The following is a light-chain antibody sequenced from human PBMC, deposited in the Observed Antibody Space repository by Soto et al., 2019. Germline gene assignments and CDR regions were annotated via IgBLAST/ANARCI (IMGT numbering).Light chain of an antibody. V-gene: IGLV1-44*01. CDR1: TSNIGSNP. CDR3: AAWDDRLNGPSYV. Sequence: QSALTQPPSVSGTPGQTVTISCSGSTSNIGSNPVNWYQQLPGTAPRLLISTNNRRPSGVPDRFSGSRSGTSASLAISGLQSEDEADYYCAAWDDRLNGPSYVFGTGTKVTVL. CDR2: TNN. J-gene: IGLJ1*01.